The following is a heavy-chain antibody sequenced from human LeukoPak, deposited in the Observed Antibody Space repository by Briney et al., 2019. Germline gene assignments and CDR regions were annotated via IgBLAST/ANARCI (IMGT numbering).Heavy chain of an antibody. Sequence: GGSPRLSCAASGFTFSSYSMNWVRQAPGKGLEWVSSISSSSSYIYYADSVKGRFTISRDNAKNSLYLQMNSLRAEDTAVYYCARDPIGGLYYYYMDVWGKGTTVTVSS. D-gene: IGHD4-23*01. V-gene: IGHV3-21*01. CDR2: ISSSSSYI. CDR1: GFTFSSYS. J-gene: IGHJ6*03. CDR3: ARDPIGGLYYYYMDV.